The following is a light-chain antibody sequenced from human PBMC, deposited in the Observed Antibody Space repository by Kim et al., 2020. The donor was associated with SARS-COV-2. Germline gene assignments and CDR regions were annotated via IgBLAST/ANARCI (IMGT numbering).Light chain of an antibody. CDR1: QTILYSSNNKDF. V-gene: IGKV4-1*01. Sequence: AHNNRQVSQTILYSSNNKDFLSWYQQKPGKPPGVLIYWASTRKSGVPDRFSGSGSGTDFTLTISSLQAEDVAVYYCQQYYNSLWTFGQGTKVDIK. J-gene: IGKJ1*01. CDR2: WAS. CDR3: QQYYNSLWT.